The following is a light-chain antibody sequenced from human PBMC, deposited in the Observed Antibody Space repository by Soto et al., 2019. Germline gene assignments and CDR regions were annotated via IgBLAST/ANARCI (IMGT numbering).Light chain of an antibody. J-gene: IGKJ2*01. Sequence: DIQMTQSPSTLSASVGDRVTITCRASQTIRSWLAWYQQKSGKAPKLLIYDASSLESGVPSRFSGSGSGTEFTLTISSLQPDDFATYYCQQYNSYLYTFGQGTKVEVK. V-gene: IGKV1-5*01. CDR1: QTIRSW. CDR2: DAS. CDR3: QQYNSYLYT.